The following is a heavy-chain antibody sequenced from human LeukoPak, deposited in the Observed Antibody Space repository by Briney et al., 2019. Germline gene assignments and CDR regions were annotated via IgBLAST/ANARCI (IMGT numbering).Heavy chain of an antibody. CDR2: INSDGSST. V-gene: IGHV3-74*01. CDR1: GFTFSSYW. J-gene: IGHJ3*02. CDR3: ARVYYYDSSGYYYEPLKDAFDI. D-gene: IGHD3-22*01. Sequence: GGSLRLSCAASGFTFSSYWVHWVRQAPGKGLVWASRINSDGSSTSYADSVKGRFTISRDNAKNTLYLQMNSLRAEDTAVYYCARVYYYDSSGYYYEPLKDAFDIWGQGTMVTVSS.